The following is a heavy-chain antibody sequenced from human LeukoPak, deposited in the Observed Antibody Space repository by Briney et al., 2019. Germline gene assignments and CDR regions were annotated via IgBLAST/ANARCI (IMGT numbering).Heavy chain of an antibody. D-gene: IGHD3-3*01. CDR1: GFTFGSYA. CDR3: ARDFYDFWSGYYGGGYYYYGMDV. V-gene: IGHV3-30-3*01. Sequence: PGRSLRLSCAASGFTFGSYAMHWVRQAPGKGLEWVAVISYDGSNKYYADSVKGRFTISRDNSKNTLYLQMNSLRAEDTAVYYCARDFYDFWSGYYGGGYYYYGMDVWGQGTTVTV. CDR2: ISYDGSNK. J-gene: IGHJ6*02.